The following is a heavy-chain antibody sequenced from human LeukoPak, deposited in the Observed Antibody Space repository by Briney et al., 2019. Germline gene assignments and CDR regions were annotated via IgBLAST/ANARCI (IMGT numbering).Heavy chain of an antibody. CDR3: ARDGRNFDVDY. CDR1: GGSIGSGAYY. J-gene: IGHJ4*02. CDR2: IYYSGST. D-gene: IGHD3-9*01. V-gene: IGHV4-39*07. Sequence: SETLSLTCTVSGGSIGSGAYYWGWIRQPPGKGLEWMGSIYYSGSTYYHPSLKSRITISQDTSKNQFSLKLSSVTAADTAVYYCARDGRNFDVDYWGQGILVTVSS.